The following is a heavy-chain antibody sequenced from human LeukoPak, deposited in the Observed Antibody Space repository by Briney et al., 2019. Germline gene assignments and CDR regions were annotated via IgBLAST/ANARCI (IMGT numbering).Heavy chain of an antibody. V-gene: IGHV1-2*04. Sequence: GASVKVSCKASGYTFTGYYMHWVRQAPGQGLEWMGWINLNNGGTNYAQKFQGWVTMTRDTSITTAYMELSRLRSDDTAVYYCARDSATVTTPYFDYWGQGTLVTFSS. D-gene: IGHD4-17*01. J-gene: IGHJ4*02. CDR2: INLNNGGT. CDR1: GYTFTGYY. CDR3: ARDSATVTTPYFDY.